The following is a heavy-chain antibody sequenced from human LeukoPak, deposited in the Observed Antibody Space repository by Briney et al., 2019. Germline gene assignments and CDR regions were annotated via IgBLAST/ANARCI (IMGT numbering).Heavy chain of an antibody. J-gene: IGHJ4*02. D-gene: IGHD6-13*01. CDR1: GFIFSNYG. V-gene: IGHV3-30*18. CDR3: AKDRGSSWYGEDH. Sequence: PGGSLRLSCVVSGFIFSNYGMHWVRQAPGKGLEWVAVISFDGSNQYYANSVKGRFTISRDDSKNTLYLQMNSLRIEDTAVYYCAKDRGSSWYGEDHWGQGTLVTVSS. CDR2: ISFDGSNQ.